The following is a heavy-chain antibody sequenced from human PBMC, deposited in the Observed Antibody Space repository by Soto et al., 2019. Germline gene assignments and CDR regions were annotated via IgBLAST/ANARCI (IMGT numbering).Heavy chain of an antibody. CDR2: ISWNSGSI. D-gene: IGHD2-15*01. CDR3: TKDHGVAATLNYYMDV. J-gene: IGHJ6*03. V-gene: IGHV3-9*01. Sequence: EVQLVESGGGLVQPGRSLRLSCAASGFTFDDYAMHWVRQAPGKGLEWVSGISWNSGSIGYADSVKGRFTISRDNAKNSLYLQMNSLRAEDTALYYCTKDHGVAATLNYYMDVWGKGTTVTVSS. CDR1: GFTFDDYA.